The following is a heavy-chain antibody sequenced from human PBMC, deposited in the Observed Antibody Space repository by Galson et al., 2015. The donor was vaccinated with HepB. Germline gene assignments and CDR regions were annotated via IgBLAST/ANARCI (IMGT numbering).Heavy chain of an antibody. D-gene: IGHD3-22*01. CDR1: GFTFSSYS. CDR3: ARDGSYYYYDERSTDAFDI. CDR2: ISSSSSYI. V-gene: IGHV3-21*01. J-gene: IGHJ3*02. Sequence: SLRLSCAASGFTFSSYSMNWVRQAPGKGLEWVSSISSSSSYIYYADSVKGRFTISRDNAKNSLYLQMNSLRAEDTAVYYCARDGSYYYYDERSTDAFDIWGQGTMVTVSS.